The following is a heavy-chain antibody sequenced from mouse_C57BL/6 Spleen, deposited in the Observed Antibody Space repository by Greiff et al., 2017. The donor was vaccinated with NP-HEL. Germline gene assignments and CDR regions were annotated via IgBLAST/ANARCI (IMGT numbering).Heavy chain of an antibody. CDR2: IDPNSGGS. D-gene: IGHD1-1*01. Sequence: QVQLKQPGAELVKPGASVKLSCKASGYTFTSYWMHWVKQRPGRGLEWIGRIDPNSGGSTYNEKVKSKATLTVDKPSSTAYMQLSSLTSEDSAVYYCARTKCYDYGSSYWAMDYWGQGTSVTVSS. CDR1: GYTFTSYW. V-gene: IGHV1-72*01. CDR3: ARTKCYDYGSSYWAMDY. J-gene: IGHJ4*01.